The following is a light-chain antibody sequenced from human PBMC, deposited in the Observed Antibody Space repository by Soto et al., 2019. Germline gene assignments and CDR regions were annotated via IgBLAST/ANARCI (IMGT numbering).Light chain of an antibody. CDR1: SSDVGGYDY. Sequence: QLVLTQPASVSGSLGQSITISCTGTSSDVGGYDYVSWYRQHPGKVPTLIIYEVNKRPSGVSNRFSGSKSANTASLTISGLQADDEADYYCSSFTSSSTQVFGGGTKVTVL. CDR2: EVN. V-gene: IGLV2-14*01. CDR3: SSFTSSSTQV. J-gene: IGLJ3*02.